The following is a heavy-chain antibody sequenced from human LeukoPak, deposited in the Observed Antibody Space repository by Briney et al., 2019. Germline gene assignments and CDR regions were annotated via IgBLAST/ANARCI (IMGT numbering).Heavy chain of an antibody. CDR3: ARASMIVVVDYGMDV. CDR2: ISSSSSTI. J-gene: IGHJ6*02. CDR1: GFTFSSYS. V-gene: IGHV3-48*02. D-gene: IGHD3-22*01. Sequence: GGSLRLSCAASGFTFSSYSMNWVRQAPGKGLEWVSYISSSSSTIYYADSVKGRFTISRDNAKNSLYLQMNSLRDEDTAVYYCARASMIVVVDYGMDVWGQGTTVIVSS.